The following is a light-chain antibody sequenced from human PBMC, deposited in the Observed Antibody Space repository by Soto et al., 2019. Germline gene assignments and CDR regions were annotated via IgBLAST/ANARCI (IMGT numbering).Light chain of an antibody. V-gene: IGKV3-20*01. CDR1: QTLTSNY. CDR3: QQYSDSVLT. J-gene: IGKJ4*01. Sequence: EIVLTQSPATLYLSPGERATLSCRASQTLTSNYLAWYQQKPGQAPRLLIHGAASRATGIPDRFSGSGSGTDLTLTISRLEPEDFAVYYCQQYSDSVLTFGGGTKVEIK. CDR2: GAA.